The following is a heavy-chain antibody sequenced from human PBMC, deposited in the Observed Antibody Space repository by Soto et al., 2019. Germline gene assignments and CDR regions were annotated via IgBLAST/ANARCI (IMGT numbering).Heavy chain of an antibody. CDR2: INHSGST. CDR3: ARGRPHWGGYYYYGVDV. V-gene: IGHV4-34*01. D-gene: IGHD7-27*01. J-gene: IGHJ6*02. Sequence: SETLSLTCAVYGGSFSGYYWSWIRQPPGKGLEWIGEINHSGSTNYNPSLKSRVTISVDTSKNQFSLKLSSVTAADTAVYYCARGRPHWGGYYYYGVDVWGQGTKVTVSS. CDR1: GGSFSGYY.